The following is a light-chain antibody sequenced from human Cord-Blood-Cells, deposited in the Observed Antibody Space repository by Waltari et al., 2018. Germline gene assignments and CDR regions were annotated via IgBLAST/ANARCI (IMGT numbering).Light chain of an antibody. V-gene: IGLV3-1*01. J-gene: IGLJ2*01. CDR3: QAWDSSTVV. CDR2: QDS. CDR1: TLVDAY. Sequence: SYELTQPPPVSVSPGQTASITCSGDTLVDAYACWYQQKPGQSPVLVIYQDSKRPSGIPERFSGSNSGNTATLTISGTQAMDEADYYCQAWDSSTVVFGGGTKLTVL.